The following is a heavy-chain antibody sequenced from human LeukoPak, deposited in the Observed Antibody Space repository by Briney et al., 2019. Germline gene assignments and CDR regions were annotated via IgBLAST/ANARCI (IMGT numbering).Heavy chain of an antibody. CDR3: ARDRELGY. D-gene: IGHD3-10*01. J-gene: IGHJ4*02. CDR1: GGSISIYY. CDR2: IYNSGST. Sequence: PSETLSLTCTVSGGSISIYYWRWIRQPPGKGLEWIGYIYNSGSTNYNPSLESRVTISVDTSKNQFYLRLKSVTAADTAVYSCARDRELGYWGQGTLVTASS. V-gene: IGHV4-59*01.